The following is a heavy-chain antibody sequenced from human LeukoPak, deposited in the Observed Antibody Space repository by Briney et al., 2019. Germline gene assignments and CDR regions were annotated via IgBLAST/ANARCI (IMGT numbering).Heavy chain of an antibody. J-gene: IGHJ1*01. CDR2: ISSSSSYI. CDR3: ARDHRGVLYFQH. Sequence: GSLRLSCAASGFTFSSYSMNWVRQAPGKGLEWVSSISSSSSYIYYADSVKGRFTISRDNAKNSLYLQMNSLRAEDTAVYYCARDHRGVLYFQHWGQGTLVTVSS. CDR1: GFTFSSYS. V-gene: IGHV3-21*01. D-gene: IGHD6-25*01.